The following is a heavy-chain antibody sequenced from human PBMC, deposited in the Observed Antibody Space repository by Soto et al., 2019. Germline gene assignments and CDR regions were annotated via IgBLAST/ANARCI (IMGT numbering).Heavy chain of an antibody. CDR3: ASAGGVRSNWVDH. Sequence: QVQLQESGPGLVKPSQALSLTCTVSGGSISSGDFCWSWIRQPPGKGLEWIGYIYYSGSTYYNPSHASQYTISVDTPTNQYRLRRSVVTAAHRAVYTWASAGGVRSNWVDHWGQGTLVTVSS. CDR2: IYYSGST. V-gene: IGHV4-30-4*01. D-gene: IGHD3-10*01. J-gene: IGHJ5*02. CDR1: GGSISSGDFC.